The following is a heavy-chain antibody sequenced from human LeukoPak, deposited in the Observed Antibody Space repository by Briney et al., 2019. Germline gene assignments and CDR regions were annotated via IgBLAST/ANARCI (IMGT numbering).Heavy chain of an antibody. J-gene: IGHJ4*02. D-gene: IGHD5-24*01. CDR3: ARPNYRDDYNPFDY. CDR2: IIPMFGTA. V-gene: IGHV1-69*13. Sequence: SVKVSCKASGGTFSSSAINWVRQAPGERREWMGGIIPMFGTASYAQKFQGGVTITADESTSTAHMELGRLRSEDTAVYYFARPNYRDDYNPFDYWGQGTLVTVSS. CDR1: GGTFSSSA.